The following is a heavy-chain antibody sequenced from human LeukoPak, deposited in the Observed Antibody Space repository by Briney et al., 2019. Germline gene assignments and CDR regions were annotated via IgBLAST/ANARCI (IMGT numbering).Heavy chain of an antibody. CDR2: INQDGSEK. Sequence: PGGSLRLSCAASGFTFISFWIDWVRQAPGQGLEWVANINQDGSEKYYVDSVKGRFTISRDNAKNSLYLQMNSLRAEDTAVYYCTRDDHINYGRCFDYWGQGTLVTVSS. D-gene: IGHD4-11*01. CDR3: TRDDHINYGRCFDY. V-gene: IGHV3-7*05. J-gene: IGHJ4*02. CDR1: GFTFISFW.